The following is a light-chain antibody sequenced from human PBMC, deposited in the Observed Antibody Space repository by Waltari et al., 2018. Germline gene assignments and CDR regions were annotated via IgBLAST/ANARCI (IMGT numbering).Light chain of an antibody. CDR3: SSYTTSSTYV. CDR2: DVT. J-gene: IGLJ1*01. CDR1: SSDVGGYNF. V-gene: IGLV2-14*03. Sequence: QSALTQPASVSGSPGPSIPISCTGTSSDVGGYNFVSWYQQPPGKVPKLIIYDVTNRPSGVSNRFSGSKSGNTASLTISGLQAEDEADYYCSSYTTSSTYVFGTGTKVTVL.